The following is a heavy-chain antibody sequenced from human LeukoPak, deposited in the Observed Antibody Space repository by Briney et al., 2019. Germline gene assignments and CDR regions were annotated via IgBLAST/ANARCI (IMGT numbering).Heavy chain of an antibody. CDR2: IYHSGST. J-gene: IGHJ4*02. D-gene: IGHD5-12*01. Sequence: SETLSLTCAVSGGSISSGGYPWSWIRQPPGKGLEWIGYIYHSGSTYYNPSLKSRVTISVDRSKNQFSLKLSSVTAADTAVYYCARGPGGYSGYDKDLRYYFDYWGQGTLVTVSS. V-gene: IGHV4-30-2*01. CDR1: GGSISSGGYP. CDR3: ARGPGGYSGYDKDLRYYFDY.